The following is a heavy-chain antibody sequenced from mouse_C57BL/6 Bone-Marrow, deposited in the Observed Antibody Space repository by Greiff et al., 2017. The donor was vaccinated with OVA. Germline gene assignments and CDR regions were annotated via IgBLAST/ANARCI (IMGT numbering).Heavy chain of an antibody. V-gene: IGHV5-15*01. CDR3: ARHEDYGSSYWYFDV. D-gene: IGHD1-1*01. CDR2: ISNLAYSI. CDR1: GFTFSDYG. Sequence: EVNVVESGGGLVQPGGSLKLSCAASGFTFSDYGMAWVRQAPRKGPEWVAFISNLAYSIYYADTVTGRFTISRENAKNTLYLEMSSLRSEDTAMYYCARHEDYGSSYWYFDVWGTGTTVTVSS. J-gene: IGHJ1*03.